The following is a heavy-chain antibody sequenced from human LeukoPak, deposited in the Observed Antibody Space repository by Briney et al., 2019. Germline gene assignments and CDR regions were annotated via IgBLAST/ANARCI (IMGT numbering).Heavy chain of an antibody. V-gene: IGHV4-34*01. CDR2: IYHSGST. Sequence: PSETLSLTCAVYGGSFSGYYWSWIRQPPGKGLEWIGEIYHSGSTNYNPSLKSRVTISVDKSKNQFSLKLSSVTAADTAVYYCARGLQQLVQDYYYYYGMDVWGKGTTVTVSS. CDR3: ARGLQQLVQDYYYYYGMDV. CDR1: GGSFSGYY. D-gene: IGHD6-13*01. J-gene: IGHJ6*04.